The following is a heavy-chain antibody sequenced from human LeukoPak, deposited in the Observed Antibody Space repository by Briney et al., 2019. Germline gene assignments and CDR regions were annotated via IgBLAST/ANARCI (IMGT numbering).Heavy chain of an antibody. V-gene: IGHV4-59*08. CDR3: ARHYGYAPLDY. CDR2: IYYSGST. D-gene: IGHD5-12*01. Sequence: PSETLSLTCTVSGGSISSYYWSWIRQPPGKGLEWIGYIYYSGSTNYNPSLKSRVTISVDTSKNQFSLKLSSVTAADTAVYYCARHYGYAPLDYWGQGTLVTVSS. J-gene: IGHJ4*02. CDR1: GGSISSYY.